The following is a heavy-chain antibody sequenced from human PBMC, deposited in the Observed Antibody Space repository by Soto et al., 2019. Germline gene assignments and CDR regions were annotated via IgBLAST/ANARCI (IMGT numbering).Heavy chain of an antibody. D-gene: IGHD6-6*01. CDR2: INHSGST. Sequence: SETLSLTCAVYGGSFSGYYWSWIRQPPGKGLEWIGEINHSGSTNYNPCLKSRVTISVDTSKNQFSLKLSSVTAADTAVYYCARGSIAARPGWRWFDPWGQGTLVTVSS. CDR1: GGSFSGYY. V-gene: IGHV4-34*01. CDR3: ARGSIAARPGWRWFDP. J-gene: IGHJ5*02.